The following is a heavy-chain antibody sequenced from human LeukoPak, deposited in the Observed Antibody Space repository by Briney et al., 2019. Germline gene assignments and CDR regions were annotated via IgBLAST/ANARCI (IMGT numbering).Heavy chain of an antibody. CDR2: ISSGSTI. D-gene: IGHD1-26*01. J-gene: IGHJ4*02. Sequence: GGSLRLSCAASGFTFSDYYMSWIRQAPGKGLEWVSYISSGSTIYYADSVKGRFTISRDNAKNSLYLQMNSLRAEDTAVYYCAGGWEPFNFDYWGQGTLVTVSS. CDR3: AGGWEPFNFDY. CDR1: GFTFSDYY. V-gene: IGHV3-11*04.